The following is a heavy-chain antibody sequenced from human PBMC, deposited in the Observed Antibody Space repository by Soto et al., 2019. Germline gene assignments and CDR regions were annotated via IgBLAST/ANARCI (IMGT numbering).Heavy chain of an antibody. CDR2: IYHTGSA. D-gene: IGHD6-19*01. V-gene: IGHV4-4*02. CDR1: GASMTSSHW. Sequence: PSETLSLTCAVSGASMTSSHWWSWVRQPQGKGLEWIGEIYHTGSANYKPSLESRVAISVDKSKNRFSLILTSVTAADTATYFCARRTTGSGWYPMFDTWGQRALVTVSS. J-gene: IGHJ5*02. CDR3: ARRTTGSGWYPMFDT.